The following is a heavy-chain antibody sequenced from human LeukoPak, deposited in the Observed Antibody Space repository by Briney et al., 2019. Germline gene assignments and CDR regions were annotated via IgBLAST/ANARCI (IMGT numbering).Heavy chain of an antibody. CDR3: AKDTPNDYGGNGDAFDI. CDR1: GFTFSSYA. D-gene: IGHD4-23*01. CDR2: ISGSGGST. Sequence: GGSLRLSCAASGFTFSSYAMSWVRQAPGKGLEWVSAISGSGGSTYYADSVKGRFTISRDSSKNTLYLQMNSLRAEDTAVYYCAKDTPNDYGGNGDAFDIWGQGTMVTVSS. V-gene: IGHV3-23*01. J-gene: IGHJ3*02.